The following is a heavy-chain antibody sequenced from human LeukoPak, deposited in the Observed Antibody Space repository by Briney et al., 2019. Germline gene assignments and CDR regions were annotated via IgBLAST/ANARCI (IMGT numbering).Heavy chain of an antibody. D-gene: IGHD3-10*01. Sequence: SETLSLTCTVSGGSISSYYWSWIRQPPGKGLEWIGYIYYSGSTNYNPSLKSRVTISVDTSKNQFSLKLSSVTAADTAVYYCAREVAYYYGSGSITDHFDYWGQGTPVTVSS. V-gene: IGHV4-59*01. CDR1: GGSISSYY. CDR2: IYYSGST. J-gene: IGHJ4*02. CDR3: AREVAYYYGSGSITDHFDY.